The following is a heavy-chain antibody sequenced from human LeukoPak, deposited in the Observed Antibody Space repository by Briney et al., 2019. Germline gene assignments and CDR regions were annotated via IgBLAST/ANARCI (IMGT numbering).Heavy chain of an antibody. J-gene: IGHJ4*02. CDR2: IRYDGSNK. D-gene: IGHD3-22*01. CDR1: GFTFSYYG. Sequence: PGGSLRLSCAASGFTFSYYGMYWVRQAPGKGLEWVAFIRYDGSNKYYADSVKGRFTISRDNSKNTLDLHMNNLRVEDTAVYYCAKHPSGYYYDLFDYWGQGTLVTVSS. V-gene: IGHV3-30*02. CDR3: AKHPSGYYYDLFDY.